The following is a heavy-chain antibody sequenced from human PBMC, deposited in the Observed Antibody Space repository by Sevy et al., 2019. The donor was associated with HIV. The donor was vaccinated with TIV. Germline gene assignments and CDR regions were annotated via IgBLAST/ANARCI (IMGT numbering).Heavy chain of an antibody. V-gene: IGHV3-23*01. CDR3: VRQRIGSCYSGLHY. D-gene: IGHD2-15*01. CDR1: GFTFSNYA. CDR2: ICATDGST. J-gene: IGHJ4*02. Sequence: GGSLRLSCEASGFTFSNYAMSWVRQAPGRGLEWVSSICATDGSTYYADSVKGRFTISRDNSKNTLNLQLNGLRAEDTAIYYCVRQRIGSCYSGLHYWGQGTLVTVSS.